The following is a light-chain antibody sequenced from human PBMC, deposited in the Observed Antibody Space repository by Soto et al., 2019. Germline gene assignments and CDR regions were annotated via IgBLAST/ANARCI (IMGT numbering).Light chain of an antibody. CDR3: SSYAGSNIVV. V-gene: IGLV2-8*01. CDR2: DVS. J-gene: IGLJ2*01. Sequence: QSALTQPPSASGSPGQSVTISCTGSRSDVGGYNYVSWYQQHPGKAPKLMIYDVSKRPSGVPDRFSGSKSGNTASLTVSGLQAEDEADYYCSSYAGSNIVVFGGGTQLTVL. CDR1: RSDVGGYNY.